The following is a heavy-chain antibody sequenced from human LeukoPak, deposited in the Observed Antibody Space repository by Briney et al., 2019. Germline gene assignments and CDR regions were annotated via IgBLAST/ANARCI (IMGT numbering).Heavy chain of an antibody. D-gene: IGHD2-2*03. Sequence: GGSLRLSCAASGFTFSSYWMSWVRQAPGKGLEWVANIKQDGSEKYYVDSVKGRFTISRDNAKNSLYLQMNSLRAEDTAVYYCARDLGIVVVPAAPGYWGQGALSPSPQ. CDR2: IKQDGSEK. CDR3: ARDLGIVVVPAAPGY. CDR1: GFTFSSYW. V-gene: IGHV3-7*03. J-gene: IGHJ4*02.